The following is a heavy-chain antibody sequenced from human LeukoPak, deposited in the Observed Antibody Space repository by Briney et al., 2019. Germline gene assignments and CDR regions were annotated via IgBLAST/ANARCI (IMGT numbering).Heavy chain of an antibody. CDR3: ATDPGGYLETYFDY. Sequence: GRSLRLSCAASGFTFSSYGMHWVRQAPGKGLEWVAVIWYDGSNKYYADSVKGRFTISRDNSKNTLYLQMNSLRAEDTAVYYCATDPGGYLETYFDYWGQGTLVTVSS. CDR1: GFTFSSYG. J-gene: IGHJ4*02. D-gene: IGHD5-12*01. V-gene: IGHV3-33*01. CDR2: IWYDGSNK.